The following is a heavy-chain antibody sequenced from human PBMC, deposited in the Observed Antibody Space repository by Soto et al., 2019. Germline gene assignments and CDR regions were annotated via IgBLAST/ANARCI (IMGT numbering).Heavy chain of an antibody. CDR2: ISYDGNNK. V-gene: IGHV3-30*18. CDR1: GFTFSSYG. D-gene: IGHD1-1*01. J-gene: IGHJ4*02. Sequence: HPGGSLRLSCAASGFTFSSYGMHWVRQAPGKGLQWVAVISYDGNNKYYADSVKGRFTISRDNSKNTLYLQMNSLRAEDTVVYYCAKSVYNWNDGFFDYWGQGTLVTVSS. CDR3: AKSVYNWNDGFFDY.